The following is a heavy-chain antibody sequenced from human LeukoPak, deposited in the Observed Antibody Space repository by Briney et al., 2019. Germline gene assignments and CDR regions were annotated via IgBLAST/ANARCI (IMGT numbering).Heavy chain of an antibody. CDR1: GFTFDDYG. CDR3: ARGFRNGPFDC. V-gene: IGHV3-20*04. Sequence: GGSLRLSCEASGFTFDDYGMSWVRQPPGKGLEWVSGINRNGGSTDYADSVKGRFTTSRDNAKNSHFLQMNSLRVEDTALYYCARGFRNGPFDCWGQGTLVTVSS. CDR2: INRNGGST. J-gene: IGHJ4*02. D-gene: IGHD2-8*01.